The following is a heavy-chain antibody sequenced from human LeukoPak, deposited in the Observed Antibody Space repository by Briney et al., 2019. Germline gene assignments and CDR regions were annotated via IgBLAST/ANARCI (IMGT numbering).Heavy chain of an antibody. J-gene: IGHJ5*02. V-gene: IGHV4-38-2*02. CDR2: IYHSGST. CDR1: GYSISSGYY. CDR3: ARRGRQAKIKIAAGFDP. Sequence: SETLSLTCTVSGYSISSGYYWGWIRQPPGKGLEWIGSIYHSGSTYYNPSLKSRVTISVDTSKNQFSLKLSSVTAADTAVYYCARRGRQAKIKIAAGFDPWGQGTLVTVSS. D-gene: IGHD6-13*01.